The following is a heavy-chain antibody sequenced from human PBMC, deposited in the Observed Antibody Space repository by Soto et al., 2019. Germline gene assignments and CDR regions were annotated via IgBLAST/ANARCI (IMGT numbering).Heavy chain of an antibody. V-gene: IGHV3-48*03. CDR2: ISVSGDNT. CDR1: GFTFSSYE. D-gene: IGHD3-22*01. CDR3: ARGELNYYDSSGYTLFDL. J-gene: IGHJ4*02. Sequence: RICCAAYGFTFSSYEMNWVRQAPGQGLEWVSGISVSGDNTYYADSVKGRFTISRDDAKNSLYLQMNSLRVEDTAVYYCARGELNYYDSSGYTLFDLCGQG.